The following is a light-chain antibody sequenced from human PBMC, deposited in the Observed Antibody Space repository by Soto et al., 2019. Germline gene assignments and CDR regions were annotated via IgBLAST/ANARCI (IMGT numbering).Light chain of an antibody. CDR3: QQFNNWPPWT. V-gene: IGKV3-15*01. CDR1: QRINSH. Sequence: DIVMTQSPATLSVSPGETATLSCRASQRINSHVAWYQQKPGQAPRLLISGASTRATGIAARFSGSGSGTEFTLTISSLQSEDIAVYYCQQFNNWPPWTFGQGTKVEI. J-gene: IGKJ1*01. CDR2: GAS.